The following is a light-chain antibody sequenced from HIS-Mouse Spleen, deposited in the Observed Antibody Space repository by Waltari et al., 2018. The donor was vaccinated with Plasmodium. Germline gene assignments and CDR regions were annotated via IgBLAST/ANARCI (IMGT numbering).Light chain of an antibody. Sequence: SYELTQPPSVSVSPGQTARITCSGDALPKQYAYWYQQKTGKAPVLVIYNDSERPSGFPGRFSGSSSGTTVTLTISGVQAEDEADYYCQSADSSGTYRVFGGGTMLTVL. CDR1: ALPKQY. CDR2: NDS. J-gene: IGLJ2*01. CDR3: QSADSSGTYRV. V-gene: IGLV3-25*03.